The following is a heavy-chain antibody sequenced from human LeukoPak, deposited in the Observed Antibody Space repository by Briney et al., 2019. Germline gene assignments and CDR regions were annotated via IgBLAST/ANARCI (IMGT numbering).Heavy chain of an antibody. CDR1: GGSISSYY. D-gene: IGHD6-19*01. CDR3: ARAQRAAGAVAGTVIDY. J-gene: IGHJ4*02. CDR2: IYYSGST. Sequence: SETLSLTCTVSGGSISSYYWSWIRQPPGKGLEWIGYIYYSGSTNYNPSLKSRVTISVDTSKNQFSLKLSSVTAADTAVYYCARAQRAAGAVAGTVIDYWGQGTLVTVSS. V-gene: IGHV4-59*12.